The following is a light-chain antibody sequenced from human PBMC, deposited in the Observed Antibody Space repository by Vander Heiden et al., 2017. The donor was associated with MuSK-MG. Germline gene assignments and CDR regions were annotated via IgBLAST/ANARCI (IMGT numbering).Light chain of an antibody. J-gene: IGLJ2*01. V-gene: IGLV2-14*01. CDR3: SSYTSSSTEV. CDR1: SSDVGGYNY. CDR2: DVS. Sequence: ALTHPPPVSGSPGRSITISCTGTSSDVGGYNYVSWYQQHPGKAPKLMIYDVSNRPSGVSNRFSGSKSGNTASLTISGLQAEDEADYYCSSYTSSSTEVFGGGTKLTVL.